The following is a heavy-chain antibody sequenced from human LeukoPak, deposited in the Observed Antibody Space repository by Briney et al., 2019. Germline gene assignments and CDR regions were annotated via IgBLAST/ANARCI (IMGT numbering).Heavy chain of an antibody. CDR3: AREGDATSWFDP. J-gene: IGHJ5*02. CDR1: GGSISSSNYY. V-gene: IGHV4-39*07. Sequence: ASETLSLTCTVSGGSISSSNYYWGWIRQPPGKGLEWIGSIYYSGSTYSNPSLKSRVTISVDTSKNQFSLKLGSVTAADTAVYYCAREGDATSWFDPWGQGTLVTVSS. CDR2: IYYSGST. D-gene: IGHD2-2*01.